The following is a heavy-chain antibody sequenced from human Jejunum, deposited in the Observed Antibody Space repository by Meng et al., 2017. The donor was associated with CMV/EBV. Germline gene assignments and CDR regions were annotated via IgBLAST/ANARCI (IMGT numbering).Heavy chain of an antibody. D-gene: IGHD3-22*01. V-gene: IGHV3-20*03. CDR2: INDNGAGA. CDR3: ARAQGYYDSSGYYNSYYYYGMDV. J-gene: IGHJ6*02. Sequence: NWVRQAPGKGLEWIAGINDNGAGAGYADSVKGRFTISRDNAKNSLSLQMNSLRAEDTALYYCARAQGYYDSSGYYNSYYYYGMDVWGQGTTVTVSS.